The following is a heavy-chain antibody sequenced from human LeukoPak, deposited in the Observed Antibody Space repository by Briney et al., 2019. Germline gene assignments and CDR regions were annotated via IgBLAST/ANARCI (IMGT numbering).Heavy chain of an antibody. CDR1: GYSISSGYY. CDR2: IYYSGST. J-gene: IGHJ4*02. Sequence: SETLSLTCTVSGYSISSGYYWGWIRQPPGKGLEWIGSIYYSGSTYYNPSLKGRVTISVDTSKNQFSLNVTSVTAADTAVYFCARRRLYDSGRFDWGQGTLVTVSS. V-gene: IGHV4-38-2*02. CDR3: ARRRLYDSGRFD. D-gene: IGHD3-10*01.